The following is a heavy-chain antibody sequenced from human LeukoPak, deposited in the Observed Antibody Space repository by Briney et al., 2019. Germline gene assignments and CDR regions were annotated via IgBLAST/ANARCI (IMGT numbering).Heavy chain of an antibody. CDR3: ARGGVPSYYFDY. D-gene: IGHD3-10*01. Sequence: SETLSLTCTVSGGSISSYYWSWIRQPPGKGLEWIGYIYYSGSTNYNPSLKSRVTISVDTSKNQFSLKPSSVTAADTAVYYCARGGVPSYYFDYWGQGTLVTVSS. V-gene: IGHV4-59*08. CDR1: GGSISSYY. CDR2: IYYSGST. J-gene: IGHJ4*02.